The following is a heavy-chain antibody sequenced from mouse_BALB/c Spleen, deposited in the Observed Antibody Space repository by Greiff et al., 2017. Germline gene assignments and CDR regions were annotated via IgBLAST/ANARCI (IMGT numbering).Heavy chain of an antibody. D-gene: IGHD1-1*01. CDR2: IYPGNGDT. J-gene: IGHJ4*01. CDR1: GYTFTSYN. Sequence: QVQLQQPGAELVKPGASVKMSCKASGYTFTSYNMHWVKQTPGQGLEWIGAIYPGNGDTSYNQKFKGKATLTADKSSSTAYMQLSSLTSEDSAVYYCARSRSYGKTAMDYWGQGTSVTVSS. V-gene: IGHV1-12*01. CDR3: ARSRSYGKTAMDY.